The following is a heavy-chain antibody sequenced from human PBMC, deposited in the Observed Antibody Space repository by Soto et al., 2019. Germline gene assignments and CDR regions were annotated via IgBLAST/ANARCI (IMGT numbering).Heavy chain of an antibody. Sequence: VGSLRLSCAASGFTFSSYGMHWVRQAPGKGLEWVAVIWYDGSNKYYADSVKGRFTISRDNSKNTLYLQMNSLRAEDTAVYYCARHSSSEIGNFDYWGQGTLVTVSS. J-gene: IGHJ4*02. V-gene: IGHV3-33*01. CDR1: GFTFSSYG. CDR3: ARHSSSEIGNFDY. CDR2: IWYDGSNK. D-gene: IGHD6-6*01.